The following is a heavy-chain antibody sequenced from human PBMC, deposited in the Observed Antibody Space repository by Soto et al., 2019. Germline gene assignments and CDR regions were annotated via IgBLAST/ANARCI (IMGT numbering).Heavy chain of an antibody. J-gene: IGHJ3*02. CDR1: GFTLSGYA. Sequence: GGSLRLSCAASGFTLSGYAMDWVRQAPGKGLEYVSGISSNGVGTYYADSVKGRFTISRDNSKNTLYLQMNSLRAEDTAVYYCAKDLLYYGSGSPVSCAFDIWGQGTMVTVSS. CDR2: ISSNGVGT. V-gene: IGHV3-64*04. CDR3: AKDLLYYGSGSPVSCAFDI. D-gene: IGHD3-10*01.